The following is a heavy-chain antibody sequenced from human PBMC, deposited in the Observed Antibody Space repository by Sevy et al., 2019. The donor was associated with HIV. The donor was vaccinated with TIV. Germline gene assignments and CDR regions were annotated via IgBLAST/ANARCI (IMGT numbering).Heavy chain of an antibody. CDR1: GFTFSGAW. V-gene: IGHV3-15*01. J-gene: IGHJ3*01. Sequence: GGSLRLSCAASGFTFSGAWMNWVRQAPGKGLEWVGRIRNNNEGGITEFAAPVQGRFSISRDDSRNMVYLQMNSLRTEDTAVYYCTIDWGSVYYYVRAFDVWGQGTMVTVSS. D-gene: IGHD3-22*01. CDR3: TIDWGSVYYYVRAFDV. CDR2: IRNNNEGGIT.